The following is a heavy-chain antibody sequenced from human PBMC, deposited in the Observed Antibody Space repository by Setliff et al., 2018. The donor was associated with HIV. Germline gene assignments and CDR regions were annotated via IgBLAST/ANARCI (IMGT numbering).Heavy chain of an antibody. CDR2: IYHSGGT. J-gene: IGHJ5*02. Sequence: SETLSLTCSVSGGSISGYYWTWIRQRPGKGLEWIGNIYHSGGTDYNPSLKSRVTISVDTSKNQFYLRLSSVTAADTAVYYCARHGSNWFDPWGQGTQVTVSS. D-gene: IGHD3-10*01. V-gene: IGHV4-59*05. CDR3: ARHGSNWFDP. CDR1: GGSISGYY.